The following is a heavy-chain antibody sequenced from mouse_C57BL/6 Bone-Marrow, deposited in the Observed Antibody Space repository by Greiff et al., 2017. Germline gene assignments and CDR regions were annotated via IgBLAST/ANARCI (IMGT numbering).Heavy chain of an antibody. J-gene: IGHJ4*01. CDR1: GYTFTDYE. Sequence: QVQLQQSGAELVRPGASVTLSCKASGYTFTDYEMHWVKQTPVHGLEWIGAIDPETGGTAYNQKFKGKAILTADKSSSTAYMELRSLTYEDSAVYYCTRWLPFYAMDYWGQGTSVTVSS. CDR2: IDPETGGT. D-gene: IGHD2-2*01. V-gene: IGHV1-15*01. CDR3: TRWLPFYAMDY.